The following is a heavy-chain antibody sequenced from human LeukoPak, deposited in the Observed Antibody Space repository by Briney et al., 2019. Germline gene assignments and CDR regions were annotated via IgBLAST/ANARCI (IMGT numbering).Heavy chain of an antibody. CDR1: GGSISSGGYS. V-gene: IGHV4-30-2*01. CDR3: ARGRGSSWSPLLDY. Sequence: SQTLSLTCAVSGGSISSGGYSWSWIRQPPGKGLEWIGYIYHSGSTYYNPSLKSRVIISVDTSKNQFSLNLSSVTAADTAVYYCARGRGSSWSPLLDYWGQGTLVTVSS. J-gene: IGHJ4*02. D-gene: IGHD6-19*01. CDR2: IYHSGST.